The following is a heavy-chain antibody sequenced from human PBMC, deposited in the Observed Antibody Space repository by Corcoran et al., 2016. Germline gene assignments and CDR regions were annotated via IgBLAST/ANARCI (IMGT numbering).Heavy chain of an antibody. D-gene: IGHD6-13*01. V-gene: IGHV1-46*01. CDR1: GDTFTSYY. CDR3: ARDGSGSSSWYSGRY. CDR2: VNPSDGST. J-gene: IGHJ4*02. Sequence: QVQLVQSGAEVKKPGASVKVSCKASGDTFTSYYMHWVRQAPGQGIEWMGIVNPSDGSTSYAQKFQGRVTMTWDTSTSTLDMELSRLGSEDTAVYYCARDGSGSSSWYSGRYWGQGTLVTVSS.